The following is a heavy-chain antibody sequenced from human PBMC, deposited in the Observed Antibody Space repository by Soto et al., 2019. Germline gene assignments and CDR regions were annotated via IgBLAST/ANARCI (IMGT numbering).Heavy chain of an antibody. CDR2: INPNSGGT. V-gene: IGHV1-2*04. CDR1: GYTFTGYY. Sequence: QVQLVQSGAEVKKPGASVKVSCKASGYTFTGYYMHWVRQAPGQGLEWMGWINPNSGGTNYAQKFQGWVTMTRDTSISTAYMELSRLRSDDTAVYYCARAGDILIGYSLRGYYYGMDVWGQGTTVTVSS. CDR3: ARAGDILIGYSLRGYYYGMDV. D-gene: IGHD3-9*01. J-gene: IGHJ6*02.